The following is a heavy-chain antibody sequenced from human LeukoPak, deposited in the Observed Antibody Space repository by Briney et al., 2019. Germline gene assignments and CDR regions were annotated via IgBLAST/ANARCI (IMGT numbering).Heavy chain of an antibody. CDR1: AYNFNNYA. Sequence: GASVKVSCKASAYNFNNYAISWVRQAPGQGLEWMGWVSGYNGHTSYAQNFQGRVTMTTETSTTTAYMELTNLRYDDTAVYYCARAGSSWIFDAFDIWGQGTMVVVSS. J-gene: IGHJ3*02. D-gene: IGHD3-10*01. CDR3: ARAGSSWIFDAFDI. CDR2: VSGYNGHT. V-gene: IGHV1-18*01.